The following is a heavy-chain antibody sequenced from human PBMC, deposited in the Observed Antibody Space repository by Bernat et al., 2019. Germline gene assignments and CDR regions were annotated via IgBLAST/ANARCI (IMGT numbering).Heavy chain of an antibody. CDR3: ARGRLGSSSWRSYYYGMDV. D-gene: IGHD6-13*01. J-gene: IGHJ6*02. Sequence: QVQLVQSGAEVKKPGSSVKVSCKASGGTFSSYAISWVRQAPGQGLEWMGGIIPIFGTANYAQKFQGRVTSTADKATSTAYMELSSLRSEDTAVYYCARGRLGSSSWRSYYYGMDVWGQGTTVTVSS. CDR1: GGTFSSYA. V-gene: IGHV1-69*06. CDR2: IIPIFGTA.